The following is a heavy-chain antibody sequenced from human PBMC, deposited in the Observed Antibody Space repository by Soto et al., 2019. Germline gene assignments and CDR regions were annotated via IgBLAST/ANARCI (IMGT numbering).Heavy chain of an antibody. D-gene: IGHD4-4*01. CDR3: ARDAADDDYSNYDFDY. J-gene: IGHJ4*02. V-gene: IGHV1-18*01. CDR1: GYTFTSYG. CDR2: ISAYNGNT. Sequence: QVQLVQCGAEVKKPGASVKVSCKASGYTFTSYGISWVRQAPGQGLEWMGWISAYNGNTNYAQKLQGRVTMTTDTSTSTAYMELRSLRSHDTAVYYCARDAADDDYSNYDFDYWGQGTLVTVSS.